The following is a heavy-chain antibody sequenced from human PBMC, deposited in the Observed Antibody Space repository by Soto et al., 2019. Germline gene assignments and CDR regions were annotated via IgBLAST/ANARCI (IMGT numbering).Heavy chain of an antibody. J-gene: IGHJ6*02. V-gene: IGHV3-21*01. CDR1: GFTFSSYS. CDR3: ARDSGSSWYYYYGMDV. CDR2: ISSSSSYI. Sequence: GGSLRLSCAASGFTFSSYSMNWVRQAPGKGLEWVSSISSSSSYIYYADSVKGRFTISRDNAKNSLYLQMNSLRAEDTAVYYCARDSGSSWYYYYGMDVWGQGTTVTVSS. D-gene: IGHD6-6*01.